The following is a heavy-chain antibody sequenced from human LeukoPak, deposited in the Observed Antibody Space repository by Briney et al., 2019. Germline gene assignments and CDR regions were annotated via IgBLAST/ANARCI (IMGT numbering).Heavy chain of an antibody. CDR1: GGSISSYY. V-gene: IGHV4-59*01. D-gene: IGHD6-19*01. CDR3: ARATYSSGWYVDY. Sequence: SETLSLTCTVSGGSISSYYWSWIRQPPGKGLEWIGYIYYSGSTNYNPSLKSRVTISVDTSKNQFSLKLSSVTAADTAVYYCARATYSSGWYVDYWGQGTLVTVSS. CDR2: IYYSGST. J-gene: IGHJ4*02.